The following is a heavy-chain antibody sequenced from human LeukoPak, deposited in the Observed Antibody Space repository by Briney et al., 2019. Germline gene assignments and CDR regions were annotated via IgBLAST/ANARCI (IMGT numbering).Heavy chain of an antibody. V-gene: IGHV3-53*01. D-gene: IGHD5-24*01. CDR2: IDRDSAT. J-gene: IGHJ4*02. CDR1: GFTVSSSY. Sequence: PGGSLRLSCAASGFTVSSSYMNWVRQAPGKGLEWVSVIDRDSATHYADSVKGRFTISRDNSKNTLYLQMNSLTAEDTAVYYCAREMTTITQYFHYWGQGTLVTVSS. CDR3: AREMTTITQYFHY.